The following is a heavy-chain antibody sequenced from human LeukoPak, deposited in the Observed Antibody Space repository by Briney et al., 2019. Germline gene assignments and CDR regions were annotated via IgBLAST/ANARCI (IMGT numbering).Heavy chain of an antibody. CDR3: TRSAWDCSSGSCYSNMNFDY. D-gene: IGHD2-15*01. V-gene: IGHV1-2*02. J-gene: IGHJ4*02. CDR1: GYTFAGYY. CDR2: INPNKGDT. Sequence: ASVKVSCKASGYTFAGYYIHWVRRAPGQALEWLGWINPNKGDTKSAQKFRDRVIMTTDTSLTTAYMEVINLSSDDTAVYYCTRSAWDCSSGSCYSNMNFDYWGQGTLVTVSS.